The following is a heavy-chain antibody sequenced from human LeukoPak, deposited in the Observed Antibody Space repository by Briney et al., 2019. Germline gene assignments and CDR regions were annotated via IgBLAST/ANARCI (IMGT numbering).Heavy chain of an antibody. J-gene: IGHJ4*02. D-gene: IGHD2-2*02. V-gene: IGHV4-59*01. CDR3: ARVSAIFNFDY. CDR1: GGSISSYY. Sequence: PSETLSLTCTVSGGSISSYYWSWIRQPPGKGLEWIGYIYYSGSTNYNPSLKSRVTISVDTSKNQFSLKLSSVTAADTAVYYCARVSAIFNFDYWGQGTLVTVSS. CDR2: IYYSGST.